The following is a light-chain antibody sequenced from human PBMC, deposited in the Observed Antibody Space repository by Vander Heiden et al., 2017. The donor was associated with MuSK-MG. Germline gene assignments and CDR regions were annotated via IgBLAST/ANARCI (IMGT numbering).Light chain of an antibody. CDR1: QSVSSA. CDR3: HQRSNWPLT. CDR2: DVS. Sequence: EIVLTQSPATLSLSPGERATLSCRASQSVSSALVWYQQKAGQAPRLLIYDVSNRATGIPARFSGSGSGTDFTLTINSLEPEDFAVYYCHQRSNWPLTFGGGTKVEIK. V-gene: IGKV3-11*01. J-gene: IGKJ4*01.